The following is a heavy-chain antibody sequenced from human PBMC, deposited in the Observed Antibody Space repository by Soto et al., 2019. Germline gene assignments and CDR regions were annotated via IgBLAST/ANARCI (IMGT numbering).Heavy chain of an antibody. J-gene: IGHJ5*02. V-gene: IGHV4-59*01. CDR3: ARLGYCSGGSCP. Sequence: SETLSLTCTVSGGSISSYYWSWIRQPPGKGLEWIGYIYHSGSTYYNPSLKSRVTISVDTSKNQFSLKLSSVTAADTAVYYCARLGYCSGGSCPWGQGTLVTVSS. CDR2: IYHSGST. CDR1: GGSISSYY. D-gene: IGHD2-15*01.